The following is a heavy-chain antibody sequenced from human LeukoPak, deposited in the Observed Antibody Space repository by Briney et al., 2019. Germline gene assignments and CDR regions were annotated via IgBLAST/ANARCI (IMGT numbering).Heavy chain of an antibody. D-gene: IGHD3-3*02. Sequence: SETLSLTCTVSGGSISSSSYYWGWIRQPPGKGLEWIGSIYYSGSTYYNPSLKSRVTISVDRSKNQFSLKLSSVTAADTAVYYCARESRDIGILDPWGQGTLVTVSS. CDR3: ARESRDIGILDP. V-gene: IGHV4-39*07. J-gene: IGHJ5*02. CDR2: IYYSGST. CDR1: GGSISSSSYY.